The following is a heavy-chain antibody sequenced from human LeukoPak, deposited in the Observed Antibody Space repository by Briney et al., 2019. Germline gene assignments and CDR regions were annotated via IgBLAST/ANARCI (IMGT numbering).Heavy chain of an antibody. CDR1: GGSISSYY. CDR2: IYYSGST. V-gene: IGHV4-59*08. CDR3: ARGFFDSSRTIDY. Sequence: PSETLSLTCTVSGGSISSYYWSWIRQPPGEGLEWIGYIYYSGSTNYNPSLKSRVTISVDTSKNQFSLKLSSVTAADTAVYYCARGFFDSSRTIDYWGQGTLVTVSS. D-gene: IGHD6-13*01. J-gene: IGHJ4*02.